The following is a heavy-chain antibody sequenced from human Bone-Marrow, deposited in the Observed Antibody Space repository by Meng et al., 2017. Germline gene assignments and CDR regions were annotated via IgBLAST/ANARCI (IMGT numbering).Heavy chain of an antibody. Sequence: QGQLQQWGAGLLKPSETLSLTCAVYGGSFSGYYWSWIRQPPGKGLEWIGEINHSGSTNYNPSLKSRVTISVDTSKNQLSLKLSSVTAADTAVYYCARTCRDGYNFDYWGQGTLVTVSS. CDR3: ARTCRDGYNFDY. CDR1: GGSFSGYY. J-gene: IGHJ4*02. V-gene: IGHV4-34*01. CDR2: INHSGST. D-gene: IGHD5-24*01.